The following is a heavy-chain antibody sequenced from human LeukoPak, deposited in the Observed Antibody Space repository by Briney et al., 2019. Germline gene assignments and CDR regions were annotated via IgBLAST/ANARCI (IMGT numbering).Heavy chain of an antibody. D-gene: IGHD3-10*01. V-gene: IGHV4-59*01. J-gene: IGHJ4*02. CDR2: IYYSGST. CDR1: GGSISSYY. CDR3: ARFIGGSGSYPFDY. Sequence: PSETLSLTCTVSGGSISSYYWSWIRQPPGKGLDWIGYIYYSGSTNYNPSLKSRVTISVDTSKNQFSLKLSSVTAADTAVYYCARFIGGSGSYPFDYWGQGTLVTVSS.